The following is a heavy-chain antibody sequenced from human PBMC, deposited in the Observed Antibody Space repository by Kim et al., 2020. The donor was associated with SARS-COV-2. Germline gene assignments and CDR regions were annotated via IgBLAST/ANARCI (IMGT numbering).Heavy chain of an antibody. J-gene: IGHJ4*02. D-gene: IGHD3-10*02. Sequence: SNADSVKGRITISRDNAKNTLYLQMNSLRAEDTAVYYCARDLFRLRMIDYWGQGTLVTVSS. CDR3: ARDLFRLRMIDY. V-gene: IGHV3-74*01.